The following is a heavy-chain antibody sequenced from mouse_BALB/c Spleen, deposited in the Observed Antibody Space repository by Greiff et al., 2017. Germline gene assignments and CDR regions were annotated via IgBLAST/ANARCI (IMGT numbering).Heavy chain of an antibody. V-gene: IGHV3-6*02. CDR3: ARYGSSSFDY. D-gene: IGHD1-1*01. CDR1: GYSITSGYY. J-gene: IGHJ2*01. Sequence: EVQLQESGPGLVKPSQSLSLTCSVTGYSITSGYYWNWIRQFPGNKLEWMGYISYDGSNNYNPSLKNRISITRDTSKNQFFLKLNSVTTEDTATYYCARYGSSSFDYWGQGTTLTVSS. CDR2: ISYDGSN.